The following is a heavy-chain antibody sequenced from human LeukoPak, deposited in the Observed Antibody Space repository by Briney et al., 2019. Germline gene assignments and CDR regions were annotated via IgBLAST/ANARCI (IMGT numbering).Heavy chain of an antibody. D-gene: IGHD3-22*01. V-gene: IGHV3-15*01. Sequence: GGSLRLSCAASGFTFSNAWMSWVRQARGKGLERVGRIKRKADGGITDYAEPVKGRFTISRDDSKNTLYLQMNSLKTEDTAVYYCTAFYYYDSSGYLNWFDPWGQGTLVTVSS. J-gene: IGHJ5*02. CDR1: GFTFSNAW. CDR2: IKRKADGGIT. CDR3: TAFYYYDSSGYLNWFDP.